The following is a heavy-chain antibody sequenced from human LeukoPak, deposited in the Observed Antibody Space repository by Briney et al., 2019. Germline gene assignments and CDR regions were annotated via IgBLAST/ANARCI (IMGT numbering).Heavy chain of an antibody. J-gene: IGHJ6*03. Sequence: PGGSLRLSCAASGFTFSSYGMHWVRQAPGKGLEWVAVISYDGSNKYYADSVKGRFTISRDNSENTLYLQMNSLRAEDTAVYYCAKDGYSSSWYPPTYYYYYMDVWGKGTMVTVSS. CDR2: ISYDGSNK. CDR1: GFTFSSYG. D-gene: IGHD6-13*01. CDR3: AKDGYSSSWYPPTYYYYYMDV. V-gene: IGHV3-30*18.